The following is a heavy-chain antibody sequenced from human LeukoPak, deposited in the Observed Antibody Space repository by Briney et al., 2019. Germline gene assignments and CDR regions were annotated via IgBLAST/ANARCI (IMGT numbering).Heavy chain of an antibody. CDR2: ISPSGGIT. J-gene: IGHJ4*02. V-gene: IGHV3-23*01. CDR3: ARDGGGNSS. CDR1: GFTFSSHG. Sequence: GGSLRLSCAASGFTFSSHGMNWVRQAPGKGLEWVSGISPSGGITYYTDSVKGRFTISRNNSKNTVSLQMNSLRAEDTAVYYCARDGGGNSSWGQGTLVTVSS. D-gene: IGHD4-23*01.